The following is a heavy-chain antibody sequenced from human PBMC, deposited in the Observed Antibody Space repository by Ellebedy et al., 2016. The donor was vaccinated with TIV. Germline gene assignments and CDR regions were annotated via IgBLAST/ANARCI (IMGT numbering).Heavy chain of an antibody. CDR3: ASAKYYGSGTYAHYLYY. D-gene: IGHD3-10*01. Sequence: GESLKISCKGSGYSFTNYWIGWVRQMPGKGLDWMGIIYPGDSDTRYSTSFQGQVTISADKSISTAYLQWSSLKASDTAMYYCASAKYYGSGTYAHYLYYWGQGTLVTVSS. CDR1: GYSFTNYW. CDR2: IYPGDSDT. J-gene: IGHJ4*02. V-gene: IGHV5-51*01.